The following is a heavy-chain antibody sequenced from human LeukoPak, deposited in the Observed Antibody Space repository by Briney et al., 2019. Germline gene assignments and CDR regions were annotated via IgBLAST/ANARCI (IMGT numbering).Heavy chain of an antibody. CDR1: GHTLTELS. CDR3: ARDPRFVAVAGTSLDY. V-gene: IGHV1-24*01. D-gene: IGHD6-19*01. J-gene: IGHJ4*02. Sequence: ASVKVSCKVSGHTLTELSMHWVRQAPGKGLEWMGGFDPEDGETIYAQKFQGRVTMTEDTSTDTAYMELSSLRSEDTAVYYCARDPRFVAVAGTSLDYWGQGTLVTVSS. CDR2: FDPEDGET.